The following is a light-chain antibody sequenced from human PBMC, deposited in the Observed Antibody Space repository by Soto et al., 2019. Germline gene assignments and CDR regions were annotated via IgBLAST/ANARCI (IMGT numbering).Light chain of an antibody. J-gene: IGKJ1*01. CDR3: QQIYSLPVWT. V-gene: IGKV1-39*01. CDR1: QRIGPY. CDR2: AAT. Sequence: DIQMTQSPSSVSASVGDSVTITCRASQRIGPYVNWYQQKPGKPPKLLISAATNLADGVPSRFGASGSGTDFTLSPSRLRPDYFATYYSQQIYSLPVWTFGQCTKVDIK.